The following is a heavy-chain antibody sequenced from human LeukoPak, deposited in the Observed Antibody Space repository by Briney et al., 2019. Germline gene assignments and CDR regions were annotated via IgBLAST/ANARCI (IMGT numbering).Heavy chain of an antibody. V-gene: IGHV3-15*01. CDR2: IQSKTDGGAP. CDR1: GFTFNDAW. J-gene: IGHJ5*02. D-gene: IGHD3-10*01. CDR3: TTDRGALTS. Sequence: GGSLRLSCAASGFTFNDAWMSWVRQTPGKGLEWVGRIQSKTDGGAPDYAAPVKGRFTFSRDDSTNTLYLQMNSLKTEDTAVYYCTTDRGALTSWGQGTLVTVS.